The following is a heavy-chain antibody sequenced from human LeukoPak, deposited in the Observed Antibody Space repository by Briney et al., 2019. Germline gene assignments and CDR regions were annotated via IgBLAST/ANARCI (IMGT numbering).Heavy chain of an antibody. CDR2: IKQDGSDK. D-gene: IGHD3-3*02. V-gene: IGHV3-7*01. CDR1: GFTFSSYW. J-gene: IGHJ4*02. Sequence: GGSLRLSCAASGFTFSSYWMTWVRQAPGKGLEWVANIKQDGSDKYYLASVKGRFIISRDNAKNSLYLQMNTLRAEDTAVYYCARDHLWSFDYWGQGTLVTVSS. CDR3: ARDHLWSFDY.